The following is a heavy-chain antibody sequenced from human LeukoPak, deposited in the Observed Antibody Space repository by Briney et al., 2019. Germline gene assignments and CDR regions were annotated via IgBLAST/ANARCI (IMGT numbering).Heavy chain of an antibody. D-gene: IGHD3-9*01. CDR1: GFTFSSYA. CDR2: ISGSGGST. V-gene: IGHV3-23*01. Sequence: GGSLRLSCAASGFTFSSYAMSWVRQAPGKGLEWVSAISGSGGSTYYADSVKGRFTISRDNSRNTLYLQMNSLRAEDTAVYYCANLLRYFDWFGNDYWGQGTLVTVSS. CDR3: ANLLRYFDWFGNDY. J-gene: IGHJ4*02.